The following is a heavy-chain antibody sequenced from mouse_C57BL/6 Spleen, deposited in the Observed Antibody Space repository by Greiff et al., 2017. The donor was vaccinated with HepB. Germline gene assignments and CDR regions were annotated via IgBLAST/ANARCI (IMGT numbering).Heavy chain of an antibody. Sequence: QVQLQQPGAELVKPGASVKMFCKASGYTFTSYWITWVKQRPGQGLEWIGDIYPGSGSTNYNEKFKSKATLTVDTSSSTAYMQLSSLTSEDSAVYYCARSGYDCGGYFDVWGTGTTVTVAS. CDR1: GYTFTSYW. CDR3: ARSGYDCGGYFDV. CDR2: IYPGSGST. D-gene: IGHD2-4*01. J-gene: IGHJ1*03. V-gene: IGHV1-55*01.